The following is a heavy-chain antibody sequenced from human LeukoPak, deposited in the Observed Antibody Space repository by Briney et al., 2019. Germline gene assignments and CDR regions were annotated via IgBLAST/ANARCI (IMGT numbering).Heavy chain of an antibody. J-gene: IGHJ4*02. CDR2: IYTSGST. V-gene: IGHV4-61*02. D-gene: IGHD3-22*01. Sequence: SQTLSLTCTVSGGSISSGSYYWSWIRQPAGKGLEWIGRIYTSGSTNYNPSLKSRVTISVDTSKNQFSLKLSSVTAADTGVYYCAREGLGSGYYYVELDYWGQGTLVTVSS. CDR1: GGSISSGSYY. CDR3: AREGLGSGYYYVELDY.